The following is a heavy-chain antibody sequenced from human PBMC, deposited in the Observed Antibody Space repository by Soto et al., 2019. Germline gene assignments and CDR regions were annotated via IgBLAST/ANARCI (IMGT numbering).Heavy chain of an antibody. CDR1: GGSIYTDDW. CDR2: VHQFVGT. J-gene: IGHJ4*02. CDR3: ANWGGLNFPRLY. D-gene: IGHD3-16*01. V-gene: IGHV4-4*02. Sequence: QVRLQESGPGLVEPSGTLSLTYAVSGGSIYTDDWWTWVRQTPGKGLEWIGEVHQFVGTNYNQFLRSRVTISIDKSKNQSSLELTSVTAADTAVYYCANWGGLNFPRLYWGPGTLVTVSS.